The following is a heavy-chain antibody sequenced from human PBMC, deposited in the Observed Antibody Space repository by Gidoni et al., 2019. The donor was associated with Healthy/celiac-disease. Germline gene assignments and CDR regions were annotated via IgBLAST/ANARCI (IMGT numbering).Heavy chain of an antibody. J-gene: IGHJ4*02. CDR2: INHSGST. Sequence: QVQLQQWGAGPLKPSETLSPTCAVYGGSFSGYYWSWIRQPPGKGLEWIGEINHSGSTNYNPSLKSRVTISVDTSKNQFSLKLSSVTAADTAVYYCASGIRGYSYGFDHYWGQGTLVTVSS. D-gene: IGHD5-18*01. CDR1: GGSFSGYY. CDR3: ASGIRGYSYGFDHY. V-gene: IGHV4-34*01.